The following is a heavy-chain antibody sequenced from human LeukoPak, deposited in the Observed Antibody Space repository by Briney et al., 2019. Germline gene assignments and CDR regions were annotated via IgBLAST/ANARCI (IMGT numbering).Heavy chain of an antibody. D-gene: IGHD6-19*01. CDR2: ISYDGTNK. CDR1: GFTFSAYG. J-gene: IGHJ4*02. CDR3: AKEITRPNRAVAGLNY. V-gene: IGHV3-30*18. Sequence: GGSLRLSCAASGFTFSAYGMHWVRQAPGKGLEGVAIISYDGTNKYSADSVKGRFTISRDNSKNTLYLQMNSLRAEDTAVYYCAKEITRPNRAVAGLNYWGQGTLVTVSS.